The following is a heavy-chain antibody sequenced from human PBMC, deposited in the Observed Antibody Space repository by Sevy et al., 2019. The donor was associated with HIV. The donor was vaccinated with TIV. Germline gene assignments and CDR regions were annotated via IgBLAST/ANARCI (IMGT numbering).Heavy chain of an antibody. D-gene: IGHD6-19*01. CDR2: IYPGDSDT. CDR3: AKSPLYSSGLFYLDY. J-gene: IGHJ4*02. V-gene: IGHV5-51*01. Sequence: GESLKISCKGSGYSFTSYWIGWVRQMPGKGLEWMGIIYPGDSDTRYSPSFQVQVTISADKSIRTAYLQWSSLKASDTAMYYCAKSPLYSSGLFYLDYWGQGTLVTVSS. CDR1: GYSFTSYW.